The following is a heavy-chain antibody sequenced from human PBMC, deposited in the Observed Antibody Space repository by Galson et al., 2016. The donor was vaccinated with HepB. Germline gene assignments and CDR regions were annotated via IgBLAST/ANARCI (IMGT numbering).Heavy chain of an antibody. J-gene: IGHJ3*02. D-gene: IGHD6-13*01. Sequence: SLRLSCAASGFTFSHYWMNWVRQAPGKGLEWVANIKQDGSEKWYVDSVKGRFTISRDNAKNSLYLQTNSLRDEDTAVYYCARDWTAAVVRYSFDIWGQGTMVTVSS. V-gene: IGHV3-7*01. CDR2: IKQDGSEK. CDR1: GFTFSHYW. CDR3: ARDWTAAVVRYSFDI.